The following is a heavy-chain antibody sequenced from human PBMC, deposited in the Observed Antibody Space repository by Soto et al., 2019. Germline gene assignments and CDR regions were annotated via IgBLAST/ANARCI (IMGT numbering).Heavy chain of an antibody. CDR2: ISGSDGTT. CDR1: GFRFSSYG. CDR3: SKDVAFKCYYYSGCHYFAP. D-gene: IGHD3-10*01. V-gene: IGHV3-23*01. Sequence: LRLSCAASGFRFSSYGINWVRQAPGKGLEWVSAISGSDGTTHYTDAVRGRFTISRDNCNNTVFLKINSLRVDDTGLTYCSKDVAFKCYYYSGCHYFAPWGQGSLVTVSS. J-gene: IGHJ5*02.